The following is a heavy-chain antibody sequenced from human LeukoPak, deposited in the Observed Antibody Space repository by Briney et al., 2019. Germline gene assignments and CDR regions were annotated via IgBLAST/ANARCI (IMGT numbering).Heavy chain of an antibody. J-gene: IGHJ4*02. Sequence: GESLKISCKGSGYSFTSYWSGWVRQLPGKGLEWMGIIYPGDSDTRYSPSFQGQVTISADKSISTAYLQWSSLKASDTAMYYCARPRGSSWSEFDYWGQGTLVTVSS. CDR2: IYPGDSDT. CDR3: ARPRGSSWSEFDY. V-gene: IGHV5-51*01. CDR1: GYSFTSYW. D-gene: IGHD6-13*01.